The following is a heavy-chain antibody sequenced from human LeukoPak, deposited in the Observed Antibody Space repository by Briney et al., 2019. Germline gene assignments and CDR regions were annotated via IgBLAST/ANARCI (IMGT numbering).Heavy chain of an antibody. CDR2: IYYSGST. V-gene: IGHV4-31*03. CDR3: ASREGVGAGYFDD. J-gene: IGHJ4*02. CDR1: GGSISSGGYY. Sequence: PSETLSLTCTVSGGSISSGGYYWSWIRQHPGKGLEWIGYIYYSGSTYYNPSLKSRVTISVDTSRNQFSLNLSSVTAADTAVYYCASREGVGAGYFDDWGQGTLVTVSS. D-gene: IGHD2-2*01.